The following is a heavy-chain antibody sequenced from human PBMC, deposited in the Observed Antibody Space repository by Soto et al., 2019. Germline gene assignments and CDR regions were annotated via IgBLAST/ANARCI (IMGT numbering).Heavy chain of an antibody. J-gene: IGHJ5*02. V-gene: IGHV6-1*01. D-gene: IGHD3-3*01. CDR1: GDSVSSNSAA. CDR3: ARGIRTYYGFWSGYYNWFDP. Sequence: SQTLSLTCAISGDSVSSNSAAWNWIRQSPSRGLEWLGRTYYRSKWYNDYAVSVKSRITINPDTSKNQFSLQLNSVTPEDTAVYYCARGIRTYYGFWSGYYNWFDPWGQGTLVTVSS. CDR2: TYYRSKWYN.